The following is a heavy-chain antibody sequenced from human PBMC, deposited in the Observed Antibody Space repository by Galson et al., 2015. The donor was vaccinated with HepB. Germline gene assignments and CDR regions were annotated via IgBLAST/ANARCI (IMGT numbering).Heavy chain of an antibody. D-gene: IGHD6-19*01. CDR2: INHSGSP. J-gene: IGHJ4*02. CDR3: ARGVHTYSSGWSRPFDY. V-gene: IGHV4-34*01. CDR1: GGSFSGYY. Sequence: SETLSLTCAVYGGSFSGYYWSWIRQPPGKGLEWIGEINHSGSPNYNPSLKSRVTISVDTSKNQFSLKLSSVTAADTAVYYCARGVHTYSSGWSRPFDYWGQGTLVTVSS.